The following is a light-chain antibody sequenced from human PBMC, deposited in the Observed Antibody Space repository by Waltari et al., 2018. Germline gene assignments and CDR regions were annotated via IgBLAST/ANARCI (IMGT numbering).Light chain of an antibody. CDR2: DAS. Sequence: EIVLTQSPATLSLSPGERATLPCRASQSVSSYFAWYQQKPGQAPRLLLYDASNRATGIPARFSGSGSGTDFTLTISSLEPEDFAVYYCQQRSNWPLTFGGGTKVEIK. J-gene: IGKJ4*01. CDR1: QSVSSY. CDR3: QQRSNWPLT. V-gene: IGKV3-11*01.